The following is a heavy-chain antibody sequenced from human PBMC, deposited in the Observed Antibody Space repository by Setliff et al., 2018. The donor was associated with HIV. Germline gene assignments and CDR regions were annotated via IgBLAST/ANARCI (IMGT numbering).Heavy chain of an antibody. D-gene: IGHD2-15*01. J-gene: IGHJ6*03. V-gene: IGHV4-34*01. CDR1: GGSFSGYY. CDR3: ARDTGYYSRGGPVDYYMDV. CDR2: INHSGST. Sequence: PSETLSLTCAVYGGSFSGYYWSWIRQPPGKGLEWIGEINHSGSTNYNPSLKSRVTISVDMSKNQFSLKLSSVTAADTVVYYCARDTGYYSRGGPVDYYMDVWGKGTTVTVSS.